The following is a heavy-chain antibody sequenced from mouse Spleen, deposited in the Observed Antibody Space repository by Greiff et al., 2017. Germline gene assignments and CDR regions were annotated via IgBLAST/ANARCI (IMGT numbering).Heavy chain of an antibody. CDR2: ISYDGSN. CDR3: ARPGTMDYFDY. J-gene: IGHJ2*01. Sequence: EVKLMESGPGLVKPSQSLSLTCSVTGYSITSGYYWNWIRQFPGNKLEWMGYISYDGSNNYNPSLKNRISITRDTSKNQFFLKLNSVTTEDTATYYCARPGTMDYFDYWGQGSTLTVSS. CDR1: GYSITSGYY. D-gene: IGHD4-1*01. V-gene: IGHV3-6*01.